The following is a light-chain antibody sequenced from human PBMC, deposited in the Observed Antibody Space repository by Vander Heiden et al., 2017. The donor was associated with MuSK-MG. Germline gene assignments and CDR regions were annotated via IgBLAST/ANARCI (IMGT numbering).Light chain of an antibody. V-gene: IGLV1-40*01. CDR2: GNS. J-gene: IGLJ2*01. CDR3: QSYDSSLSGSV. CDR1: RSNIGAGYD. Sequence: QSVLTRPPSVSGAPGQRVTISCTGSRSNIGAGYDVHWYQQLPGTAPKLLIYGNSNRPSGVPDRFSGSKSGTSASLAITGLQAEDEADYYCQSYDSSLSGSVFGGGTKLTVL.